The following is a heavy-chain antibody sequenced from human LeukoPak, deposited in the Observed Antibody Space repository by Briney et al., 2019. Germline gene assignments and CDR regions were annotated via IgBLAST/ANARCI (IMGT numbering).Heavy chain of an antibody. Sequence: GGSLRLSCAASGFTFSSYSMNWVRQAPGKGLEWLSYILHNSATIYYANSVKGRFTISRDNAKNSLYLQMNSLRAEDTAVYYCARDPGRGGKAVMDYWGQGTLVTVSS. D-gene: IGHD3-16*01. CDR3: ARDPGRGGKAVMDY. CDR1: GFTFSSYS. J-gene: IGHJ4*02. V-gene: IGHV3-48*04. CDR2: ILHNSATI.